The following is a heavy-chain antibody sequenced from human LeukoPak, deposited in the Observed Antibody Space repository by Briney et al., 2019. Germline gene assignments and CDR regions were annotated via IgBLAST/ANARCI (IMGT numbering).Heavy chain of an antibody. CDR1: GFTFSSDA. J-gene: IGHJ4*02. V-gene: IGHV3-23*01. D-gene: IGHD1-20*01. CDR2: ISGSGSTT. CDR3: ARVNWNDVGSFDY. Sequence: GSLRLSCAASGFTFSSDAMSWVRQAPGKGLEWVSVISGSGSTTYYADSVKGRFTISRDNAKNSLYLQMNSLRDEDTGVYYCARVNWNDVGSFDYWGQGTLVTVSS.